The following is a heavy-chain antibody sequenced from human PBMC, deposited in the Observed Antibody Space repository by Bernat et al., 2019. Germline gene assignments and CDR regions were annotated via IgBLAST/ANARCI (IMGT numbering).Heavy chain of an antibody. CDR1: GFTFSSYS. J-gene: IGHJ4*02. CDR2: ISSSSSTI. D-gene: IGHD3-10*01. Sequence: EVQLVESGGGLVQPGGSLRLSCAASGFTFSSYSMNWVRQAPGKGLEWVSYISSSSSTIYYADSVKGRFTISRDNSKNTLYLQMNSLRAEDTAVYYCAKDGSGAVFDYWGQGTLVTVSS. V-gene: IGHV3-48*01. CDR3: AKDGSGAVFDY.